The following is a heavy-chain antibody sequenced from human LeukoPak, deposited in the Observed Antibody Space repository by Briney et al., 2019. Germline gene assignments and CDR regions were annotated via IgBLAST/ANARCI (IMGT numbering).Heavy chain of an antibody. D-gene: IGHD5-18*01. CDR2: ISSSSSYI. CDR3: ARDRDTAMVTSGFSDY. Sequence: GGSLRLSCAASGFTFSSYSTKWVRQAPGKGLEWVSSISSSSSYIYYADSVKGRFTISRDNAKNSLYLQMNSLRAEDTAVYYCARDRDTAMVTSGFSDYWGQGTLVTVSS. V-gene: IGHV3-21*01. J-gene: IGHJ4*02. CDR1: GFTFSSYS.